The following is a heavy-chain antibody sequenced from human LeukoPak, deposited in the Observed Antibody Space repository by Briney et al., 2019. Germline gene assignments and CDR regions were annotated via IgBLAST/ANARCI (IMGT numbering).Heavy chain of an antibody. CDR2: IYHSGST. J-gene: IGHJ4*02. Sequence: SETLSLTCTVSGYSISSGYYWGWIRQPPGKGLEWIGSIYHSGSTYYNPSLKSRVTISVDTSKNQFSLKLSSVTAADTAVYYCARVGSSSWYGRVFDYWGQGTLVTVSS. CDR3: ARVGSSSWYGRVFDY. D-gene: IGHD6-13*01. V-gene: IGHV4-38-2*02. CDR1: GYSISSGYY.